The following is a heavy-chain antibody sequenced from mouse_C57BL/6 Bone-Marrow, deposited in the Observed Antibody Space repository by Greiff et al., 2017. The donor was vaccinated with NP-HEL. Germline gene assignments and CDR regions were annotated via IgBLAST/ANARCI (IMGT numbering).Heavy chain of an antibody. J-gene: IGHJ3*01. CDR2: IYPRSGNT. CDR1: GYTFTSYG. D-gene: IGHD1-1*01. Sequence: VQLVESGAELARPGASVKLSCKASGYTFTSYGISWVKQRTGQGLEWIGEIYPRSGNTYYNEKFKGKATLTADKSSSTAYMELRSLTSEDSAVYFCARPREGYYGSSFAYWGQGTLVTVSA. V-gene: IGHV1-81*01. CDR3: ARPREGYYGSSFAY.